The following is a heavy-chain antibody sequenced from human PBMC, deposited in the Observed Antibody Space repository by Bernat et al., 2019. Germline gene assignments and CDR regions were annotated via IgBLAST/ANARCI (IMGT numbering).Heavy chain of an antibody. D-gene: IGHD1-26*01. J-gene: IGHJ4*02. CDR1: GFTFDDYA. CDR3: AKGGGSYSLYTGADY. Sequence: VQLVESGGGLVQPGRSLRLSCAASGFTFDDYAMHWVRQAPGKGLEWVAVISYDGSNKYYADSVKGRFTISRDNSKNTLYLQMNSLRAEDTAVYYCAKGGGSYSLYTGADYWGQGTLVTVSS. V-gene: IGHV3-30*18. CDR2: ISYDGSNK.